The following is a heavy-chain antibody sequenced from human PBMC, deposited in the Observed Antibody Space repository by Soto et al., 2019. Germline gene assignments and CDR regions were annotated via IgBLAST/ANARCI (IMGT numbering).Heavy chain of an antibody. V-gene: IGHV4-31*03. Sequence: SETQSLTCTVSGGSITSGGSFWSWIRQHPGKGPEWIAFIGYSGATSYNPSLASRVTISADTYKSQFSLNLRSVTAADTAVYYCARGGASSKWFAPWGQGTLVTVSS. CDR3: ARGGASSKWFAP. D-gene: IGHD2-15*01. J-gene: IGHJ5*02. CDR1: GGSITSGGSF. CDR2: IGYSGAT.